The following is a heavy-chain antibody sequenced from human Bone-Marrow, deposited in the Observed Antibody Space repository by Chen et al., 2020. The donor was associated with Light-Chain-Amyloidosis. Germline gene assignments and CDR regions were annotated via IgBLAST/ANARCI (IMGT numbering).Heavy chain of an antibody. CDR1: GLIFSRFW. CDR3: ARANYWGSYRYNAQGFDY. D-gene: IGHD3-16*02. CDR2: IKQNGTER. Sequence: EVQLLESGGGLVQPGESLTLSCVASGLIFSRFWMNWVRQRPGKGLEWVANIKQNGTERYYVDSVKGRFTISRDNTKNSVYLQMNTLRAEDTAVYYCARANYWGSYRYNAQGFDYWGRGTLVTVSS. J-gene: IGHJ4*02. V-gene: IGHV3-7*03.